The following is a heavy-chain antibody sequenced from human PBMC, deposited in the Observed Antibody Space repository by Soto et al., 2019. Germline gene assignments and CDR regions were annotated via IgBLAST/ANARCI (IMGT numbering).Heavy chain of an antibody. D-gene: IGHD6-13*01. Sequence: GGSLRLSCAASGFTFSSNYMSWVRQAPGKGLEWVSVIYSGGSTYYADSVKGRFTISRDNSKNTLYLQMNSLRAEDTAVYYCARAVGAAAGNYFDYWGQGTLVTVSS. V-gene: IGHV3-53*01. CDR1: GFTFSSNY. CDR3: ARAVGAAAGNYFDY. J-gene: IGHJ4*02. CDR2: IYSGGST.